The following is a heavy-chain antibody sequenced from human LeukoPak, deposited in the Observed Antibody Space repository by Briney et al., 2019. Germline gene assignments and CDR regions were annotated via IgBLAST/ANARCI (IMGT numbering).Heavy chain of an antibody. Sequence: SGTLSLICAVSGGSINSSNWWSWVRQPPGKGLEWIGEIYHSGSTNYNPSLKSRVTISIDKSKNQFSLKLSSVTAADTAVYYCARDLRVGLRWAYFDSWGQGTLVTVSS. CDR1: GGSINSSNW. V-gene: IGHV4-4*02. CDR2: IYHSGST. J-gene: IGHJ4*02. CDR3: ARDLRVGLRWAYFDS. D-gene: IGHD4-23*01.